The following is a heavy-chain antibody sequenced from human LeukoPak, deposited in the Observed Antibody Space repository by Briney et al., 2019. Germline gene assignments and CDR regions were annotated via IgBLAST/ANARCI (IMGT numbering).Heavy chain of an antibody. CDR3: AKGGTTYYYDSSSGDAFDI. Sequence: GGSLRLSCAASGCTFSSYGMHWVRQAPGKGLEWAAVIWYDGSNKYYADSVKGRFTISRDNSKNTLYLQMNSLRAEDKAVYYCAKGGTTYYYDSSSGDAFDIWGQGTMVTVSS. CDR1: GCTFSSYG. J-gene: IGHJ3*02. CDR2: IWYDGSNK. D-gene: IGHD3-22*01. V-gene: IGHV3-33*06.